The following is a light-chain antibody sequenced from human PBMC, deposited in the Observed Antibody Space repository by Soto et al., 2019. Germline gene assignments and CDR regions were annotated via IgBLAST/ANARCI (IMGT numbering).Light chain of an antibody. CDR3: TSNTSSSASV. J-gene: IGLJ1*01. Sequence: QSALTQPASVSGSPGQSITISCTGTSSDVGGYKYVSWYQQHPGEAPKLMIYDVSNRPSGVSNRFSGSKSGNTASLTISGLPAEDEADYYCTSNTSSSASVFGTGTKLTVL. V-gene: IGLV2-14*01. CDR1: SSDVGGYKY. CDR2: DVS.